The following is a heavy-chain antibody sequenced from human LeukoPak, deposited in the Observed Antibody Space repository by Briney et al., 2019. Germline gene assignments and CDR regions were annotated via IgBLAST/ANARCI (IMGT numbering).Heavy chain of an antibody. V-gene: IGHV1-2*02. Sequence: EASVKVSCRASGYTFTGYYMHWVRQAPGQGLEWMGWINPNSGGTDYAQKLQGRVTMTRDTSISTAYMELSRLRSDDTAVYYCARATIVVVTATPIGYVDYWGQGTLVTVSS. CDR1: GYTFTGYY. J-gene: IGHJ4*02. D-gene: IGHD2-21*02. CDR3: ARATIVVVTATPIGYVDY. CDR2: INPNSGGT.